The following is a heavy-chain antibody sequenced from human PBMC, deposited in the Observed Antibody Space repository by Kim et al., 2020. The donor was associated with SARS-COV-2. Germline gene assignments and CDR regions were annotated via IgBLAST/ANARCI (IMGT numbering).Heavy chain of an antibody. CDR3: ARDPLLGWYYYYYGMDV. Sequence: GGSLRLSCAASGFTFSSYGMHWVRQAPGKGLEWVAVIWYDGSNKYYADSVKGRFTISRDNSKNTLYLQMNSLRAEDTAVYYCARDPLLGWYYYYYGMDVWGQGTTVTVSS. CDR2: IWYDGSNK. D-gene: IGHD2-15*01. CDR1: GFTFSSYG. J-gene: IGHJ6*02. V-gene: IGHV3-33*01.